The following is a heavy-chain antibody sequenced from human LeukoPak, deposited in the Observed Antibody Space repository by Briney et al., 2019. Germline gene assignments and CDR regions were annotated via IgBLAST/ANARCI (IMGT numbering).Heavy chain of an antibody. CDR1: GFTFGTYW. Sequence: GGSLRLSCGASGFTFGTYWMHWVRQAPGKGLVWVSGINSDGGTTTYADSVKGRFTISRDNAKNTLYLQMNSLRAEDTAVYYCAKGARGGYCSSTSCLFDYWGQGTLVTVSS. D-gene: IGHD2-2*01. J-gene: IGHJ4*02. CDR3: AKGARGGYCSSTSCLFDY. CDR2: INSDGGTT. V-gene: IGHV3-74*01.